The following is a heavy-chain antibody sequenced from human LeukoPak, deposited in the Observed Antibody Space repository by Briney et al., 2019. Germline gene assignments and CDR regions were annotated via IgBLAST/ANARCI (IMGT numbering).Heavy chain of an antibody. J-gene: IGHJ6*02. V-gene: IGHV3-30-3*01. D-gene: IGHD4-17*01. Sequence: GGSLRLSCAASGFTFSNYAMHWVSQAPGKGLEWVAVISYDGSNKYYADSVKGRFTISRDNSKNTLYLQMNSLRAEDTAVYYCARDLYDYGDYDGDDDYYYYGMDVWGQGTTVTVSS. CDR2: ISYDGSNK. CDR3: ARDLYDYGDYDGDDDYYYYGMDV. CDR1: GFTFSNYA.